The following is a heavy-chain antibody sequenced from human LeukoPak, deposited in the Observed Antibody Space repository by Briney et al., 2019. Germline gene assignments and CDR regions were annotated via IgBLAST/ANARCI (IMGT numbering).Heavy chain of an antibody. J-gene: IGHJ3*02. CDR3: ARLITGTTTAFDI. Sequence: SETLSLTCSVAGGSISGYYWTWIRQPAGKGLEWVGRVYTSGSTHYNPSLKTRLTMSVDTSKNQFSLKLSSVTAADTAVYYCARLITGTTTAFDIWGQGTMVTVSS. CDR2: VYTSGST. CDR1: GGSISGYY. V-gene: IGHV4-4*07. D-gene: IGHD1-7*01.